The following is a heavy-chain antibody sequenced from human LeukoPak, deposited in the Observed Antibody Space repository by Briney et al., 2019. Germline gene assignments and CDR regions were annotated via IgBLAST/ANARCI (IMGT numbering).Heavy chain of an antibody. V-gene: IGHV3-23*01. J-gene: IGHJ6*02. CDR3: ARDHYDFWSGYPYDYYYGMDV. CDR2: ISGSGGST. Sequence: QPGGSLRLSCAASGFTFSSYAMSWVRQAPGKGLEWVSAISGSGGSTYYADSVKGRFTISRDNSKNTLYLQMNSLRAEDTAVYYCARDHYDFWSGYPYDYYYGMDVWGQGTTVTVSS. D-gene: IGHD3-3*01. CDR1: GFTFSSYA.